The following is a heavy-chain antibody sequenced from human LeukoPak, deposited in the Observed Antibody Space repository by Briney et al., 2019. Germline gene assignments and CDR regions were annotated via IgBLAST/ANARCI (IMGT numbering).Heavy chain of an antibody. Sequence: GGSLRLSCAASGFTFRNYNMNWVRQAPGKGLEWVSSINSSSGYIYYADSVKGRFTISRDNAKNSLYLQMNSLRAEDTAVYYCARDATMVPLYYYYMDVWGKGTTVTVSS. CDR1: GFTFRNYN. J-gene: IGHJ6*03. D-gene: IGHD3-10*01. CDR2: INSSSGYI. V-gene: IGHV3-21*01. CDR3: ARDATMVPLYYYYMDV.